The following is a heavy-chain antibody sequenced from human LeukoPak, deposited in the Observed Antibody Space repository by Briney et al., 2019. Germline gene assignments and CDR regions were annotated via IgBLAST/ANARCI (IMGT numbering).Heavy chain of an antibody. D-gene: IGHD3-16*02. J-gene: IGHJ4*02. Sequence: PGGSLRLSCAASGFTVSSNYMSWVRQAPGKGLEWVSVIYSGGSTYYADSVKGRFTISRDNSKNTLYLQMNSLRAEDTAVYYCAKDRGGRLGELSLYEGQFDYWGQGTLLTVSS. CDR2: IYSGGST. V-gene: IGHV3-66*01. CDR3: AKDRGGRLGELSLYEGQFDY. CDR1: GFTVSSNY.